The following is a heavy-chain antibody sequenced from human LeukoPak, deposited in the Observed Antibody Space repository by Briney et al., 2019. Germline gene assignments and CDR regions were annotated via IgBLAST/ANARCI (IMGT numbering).Heavy chain of an antibody. J-gene: IGHJ6*03. D-gene: IGHD3-22*01. Sequence: PGGSLRLACAASGFVVSSNYMTWVRQAPGKGLEWVSVIYSGGSTYDADSVKGRFTIYRDNSKNTVYLQMNSLRAEDTAVYYCARVLGYDSIGYHSDYMDVWGKGTTVTVSS. CDR3: ARVLGYDSIGYHSDYMDV. CDR2: IYSGGST. CDR1: GFVVSSNY. V-gene: IGHV3-53*01.